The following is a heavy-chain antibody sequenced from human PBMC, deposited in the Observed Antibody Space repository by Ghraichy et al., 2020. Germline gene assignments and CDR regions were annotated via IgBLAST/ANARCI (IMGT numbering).Heavy chain of an antibody. J-gene: IGHJ6*02. Sequence: GGSLRLSCAASGFTFSVYSMNWVRQAPGKGLEWVSSISSTSSLIYYADSLKGRFTISRDNAKNSLYLQMNSLRAEDTVVYYCARARGYSGYDPNGYYYGMDVWGQGTTVTVSS. V-gene: IGHV3-21*01. CDR1: GFTFSVYS. CDR2: ISSTSSLI. D-gene: IGHD5-12*01. CDR3: ARARGYSGYDPNGYYYGMDV.